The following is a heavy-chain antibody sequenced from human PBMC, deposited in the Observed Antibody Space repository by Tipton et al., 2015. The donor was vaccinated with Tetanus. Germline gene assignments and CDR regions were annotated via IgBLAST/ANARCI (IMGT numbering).Heavy chain of an antibody. D-gene: IGHD3-16*01. CDR3: ARDRVGGAGKNCDY. CDR2: IWYDGSNK. J-gene: IGHJ4*02. CDR1: GITFRSYA. V-gene: IGHV3-33*08. Sequence: SLRLSCAASGITFRSYAMHWVRQAPGKGLEWVAVIWYDGSNKYYADSVKGRFTISRDNSKNTLYLQMNSLRAEDTAVYYCARDRVGGAGKNCDYWGQGTLVTVSS.